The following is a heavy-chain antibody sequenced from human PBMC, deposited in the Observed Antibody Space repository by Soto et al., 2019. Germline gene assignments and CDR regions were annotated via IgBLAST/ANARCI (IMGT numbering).Heavy chain of an antibody. CDR3: AKDGQWLTYFDY. J-gene: IGHJ4*02. Sequence: GGSLRLSCAASGFTFSSYAMSWVRQAPGKGLEWVSAISGSGGSTYYAEYVKGRFTISRDNSKNTLYLQMNSLRAEDTAVYYCAKDGQWLTYFDYWGQGTLVTVSS. CDR1: GFTFSSYA. V-gene: IGHV3-23*01. D-gene: IGHD6-19*01. CDR2: ISGSGGST.